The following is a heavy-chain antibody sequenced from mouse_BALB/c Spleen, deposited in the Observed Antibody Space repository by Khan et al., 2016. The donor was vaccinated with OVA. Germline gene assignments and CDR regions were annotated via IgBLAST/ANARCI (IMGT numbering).Heavy chain of an antibody. V-gene: IGHV1S137*01. CDR2: VSTYYGNT. D-gene: IGHD2-3*01. CDR1: DYTFTDYP. Sequence: VQLQQPGPELVRPGVSVKISCKGPDYTFTDYPMHWVRQSHVKSLEWIGAVSTYYGNTNYNQKFKGKAIMTVDKSSSTAYMELARLTSEDSAIYYCVRDDGYSLFAYWGQGTLVTVSA. J-gene: IGHJ3*01. CDR3: VRDDGYSLFAY.